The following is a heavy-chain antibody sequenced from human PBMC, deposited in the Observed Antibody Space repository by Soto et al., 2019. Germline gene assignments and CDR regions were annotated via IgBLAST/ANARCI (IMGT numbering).Heavy chain of an antibody. J-gene: IGHJ6*02. CDR3: ARDRNFWSGYSDYYYYGMDV. CDR1: GGSISSSSYY. Sequence: SETLSLTCTVSGGSISSSSYYWGWIRQPPGKGLEWIGSIYYSGSTYYNPSLKSRVTISVDTSKNQFSLKLSSVTAADTAVYYCARDRNFWSGYSDYYYYGMDVWGQGTTVTVSS. D-gene: IGHD3-3*01. V-gene: IGHV4-39*07. CDR2: IYYSGST.